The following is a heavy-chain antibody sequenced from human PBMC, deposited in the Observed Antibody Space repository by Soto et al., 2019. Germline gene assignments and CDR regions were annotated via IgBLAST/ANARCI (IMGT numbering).Heavy chain of an antibody. CDR3: ALTYYYGSGSYNEWFDP. V-gene: IGHV1-69*13. J-gene: IGHJ5*02. Sequence: SVKVSCKASGGTFSSYAISWVRQAPGQGLEWMGGIIPIFGTANYAQKFQGRVTITADESTSTAYMELGSLRSEDTAVYYCALTYYYGSGSYNEWFDPWGQGTLVTVSS. D-gene: IGHD3-10*01. CDR2: IIPIFGTA. CDR1: GGTFSSYA.